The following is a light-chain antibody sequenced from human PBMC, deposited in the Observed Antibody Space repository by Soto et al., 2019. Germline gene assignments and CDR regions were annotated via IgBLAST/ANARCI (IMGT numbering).Light chain of an antibody. Sequence: EIVLTQSPATLSLSPGERATLSCRASQSVGSNFLAWYQQKPGQAPRLLIHGSSNRATDIPDRFSGSGSGTDFTLTISRLEPEDFAVYYCQQYKTWPLFGQGTRLEIK. J-gene: IGKJ5*01. CDR1: QSVGSNF. CDR3: QQYKTWPL. CDR2: GSS. V-gene: IGKV3-20*01.